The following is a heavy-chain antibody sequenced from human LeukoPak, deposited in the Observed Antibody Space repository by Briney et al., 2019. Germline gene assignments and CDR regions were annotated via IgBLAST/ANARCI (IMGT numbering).Heavy chain of an antibody. V-gene: IGHV3-30-3*01. CDR3: ARGVGDSSGYYFDY. D-gene: IGHD3-22*01. CDR2: ISYDGSNK. J-gene: IGHJ4*02. Sequence: GRSLRLSCAASGFTFSSCAMHWVRQAPGKGLEWVAVISYDGSNKYYADSVKGRFTISRDNSKNTLYLQMNSLRAEDTAVYYCARGVGDSSGYYFDYWGQGTLVTVSS. CDR1: GFTFSSCA.